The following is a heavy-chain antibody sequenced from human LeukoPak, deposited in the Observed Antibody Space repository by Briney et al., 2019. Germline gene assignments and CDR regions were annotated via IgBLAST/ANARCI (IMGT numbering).Heavy chain of an antibody. J-gene: IGHJ4*02. CDR3: ARPPGTSPCFDY. CDR1: GFTFSNYW. D-gene: IGHD1-1*01. CDR2: IKNDGTGT. V-gene: IGHV3-74*01. Sequence: PGGSLRLSCAASGFTFSNYWMHWVRHAPGEGLVWVSRIKNDGTGTTYTDSVKGRFTISRDNAKNTLYLQMNSLRIEDTAVYYCARPPGTSPCFDYWGQGILVTVSS.